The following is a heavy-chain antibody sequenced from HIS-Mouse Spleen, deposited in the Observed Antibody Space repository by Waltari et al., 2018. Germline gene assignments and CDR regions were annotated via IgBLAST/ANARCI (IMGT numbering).Heavy chain of an antibody. Sequence: QLQLQESGPGLVKPSETLSLTCTVSGGSISSSSYYWGWIRQPPGTGLEWIGSIYYRGRPYDNPSLKRRVTISVDTSKNQFSLKLSSVTAAETAVYYCAREIPYSSSWYDWYFDLWGRGTLVTVSS. J-gene: IGHJ2*01. V-gene: IGHV4-39*07. CDR2: IYYRGRP. CDR3: AREIPYSSSWYDWYFDL. CDR1: GGSISSSSYY. D-gene: IGHD6-13*01.